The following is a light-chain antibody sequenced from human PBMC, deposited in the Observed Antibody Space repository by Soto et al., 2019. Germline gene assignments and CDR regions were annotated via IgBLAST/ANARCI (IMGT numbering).Light chain of an antibody. CDR2: AAS. CDR3: QRYYNSLLT. J-gene: IGKJ4*01. V-gene: IGKV3-20*01. CDR1: QSFSSSY. Sequence: EIVLTQSPGTLSLSPGERATLSCRASQSFSSSYLAWYQQKPGQAPRLLLYAASARSTGVPDRFSGSGSGTDFALTISRLEPEEFVVYYCQRYYNSLLTFGGGTKVEI.